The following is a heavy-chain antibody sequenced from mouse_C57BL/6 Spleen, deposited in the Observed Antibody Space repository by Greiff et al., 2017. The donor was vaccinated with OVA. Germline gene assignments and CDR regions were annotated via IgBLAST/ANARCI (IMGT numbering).Heavy chain of an antibody. CDR2: IDPETGGT. CDR3: TGGGYDVAY. CDR1: GYTFTDYE. D-gene: IGHD2-2*01. J-gene: IGHJ3*01. Sequence: VKLMESGAELVRPGASVTLSCKASGYTFTDYEMHWVKQTPVHGLEWIGAIDPETGGTAYNQKFKGKAILTADKSSSTAYMELRSLTSEDSAVYYCTGGGYDVAYWGQGTLVTVSA. V-gene: IGHV1-15*01.